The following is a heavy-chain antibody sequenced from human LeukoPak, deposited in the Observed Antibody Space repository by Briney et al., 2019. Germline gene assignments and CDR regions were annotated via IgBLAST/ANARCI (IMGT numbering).Heavy chain of an antibody. V-gene: IGHV1-18*01. CDR2: ISAYNGNT. Sequence: ASVKVSCKASGYTFTSYGISWVRQAPGQGLEWMGWISAYNGNTNYPQKLQGRVTMTTDTSTSTAYMELRSLRSDDTAVYYCARVGDYYDSSGSFDPWGQGTLVTVSS. CDR3: ARVGDYYDSSGSFDP. CDR1: GYTFTSYG. J-gene: IGHJ5*02. D-gene: IGHD3-22*01.